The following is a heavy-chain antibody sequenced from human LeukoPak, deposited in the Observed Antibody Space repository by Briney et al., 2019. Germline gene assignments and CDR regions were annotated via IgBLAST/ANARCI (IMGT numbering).Heavy chain of an antibody. J-gene: IGHJ4*02. CDR3: AKNQGQWLVPVDY. V-gene: IGHV3-23*01. CDR2: MSGSGGST. Sequence: GGSLRLSCAASGFTFSNYAMSWFRQAPGKGLEWVSSMSGSGGSTYYADSVKGRFTISRDNSKNTLYLQMNNLRAEDTALYYCAKNQGQWLVPVDYWGQGTLVTVSS. D-gene: IGHD6-19*01. CDR1: GFTFSNYA.